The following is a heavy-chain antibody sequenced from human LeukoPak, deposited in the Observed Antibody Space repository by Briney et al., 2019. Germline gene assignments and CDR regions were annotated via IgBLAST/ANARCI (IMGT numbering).Heavy chain of an antibody. D-gene: IGHD2-15*01. J-gene: IGHJ3*02. V-gene: IGHV4-59*08. Sequence: PSETLSLTCTVSGGSMSGSYWSWIRQSPGKGLEWLGYIYFTGHSKSNPSLKSRVTISLDTSKNQLSLRQASVTAADTAVYYCARRRQVTSYSPYAFDIWGRGTMVTVSS. CDR2: IYFTGHS. CDR1: GGSMSGSY. CDR3: ARRRQVTSYSPYAFDI.